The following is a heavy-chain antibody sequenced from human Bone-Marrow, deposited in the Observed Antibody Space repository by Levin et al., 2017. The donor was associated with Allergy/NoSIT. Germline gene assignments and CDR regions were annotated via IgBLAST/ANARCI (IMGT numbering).Heavy chain of an antibody. V-gene: IGHV5-51*01. CDR1: GSSFTNYW. D-gene: IGHD7-27*01. CDR3: AKPAGSDNWGKTGWYFDL. J-gene: IGHJ2*01. CDR2: IYPSDSDT. Sequence: AGGSLRLSCKGSGSSFTNYWIGWVRQMPGKGLEWMGIIYPSDSDTRYSPSFQGQVTISADKSISIAYLQWSSLKASDTAMYYCAKPAGSDNWGKTGWYFDLWGRGTLVTVSS.